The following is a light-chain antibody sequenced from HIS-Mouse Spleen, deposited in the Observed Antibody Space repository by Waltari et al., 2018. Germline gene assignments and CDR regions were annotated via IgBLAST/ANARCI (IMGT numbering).Light chain of an antibody. CDR3: YSTDSSGNHRV. V-gene: IGLV3-10*01. J-gene: IGLJ2*01. Sequence: SYELTQPPSVSVSPGQTARITCSGDALPKKYAYWYQQKSGQAPWLVIYEDSNRPSGIPERSSGSSAGTMATLTISGAQVEDEADYYCYSTDSSGNHRVFGGGTKLTVL. CDR1: ALPKKY. CDR2: EDS.